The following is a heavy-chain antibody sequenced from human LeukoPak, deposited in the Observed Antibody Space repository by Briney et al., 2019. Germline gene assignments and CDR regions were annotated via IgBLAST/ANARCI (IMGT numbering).Heavy chain of an antibody. J-gene: IGHJ4*02. CDR3: GRDWKLDY. CDR1: GFTFNNYA. Sequence: GGSLRLSCAASGFTFNNYAMSWVRQAPGEGLEWVSAIGDNGADTKYADSVKGRFTISRDNSRNTLYLQLNSLRVEDKAIYYCGRDWKLDYWGQGTLVTVSS. V-gene: IGHV3-23*01. D-gene: IGHD1-1*01. CDR2: IGDNGADT.